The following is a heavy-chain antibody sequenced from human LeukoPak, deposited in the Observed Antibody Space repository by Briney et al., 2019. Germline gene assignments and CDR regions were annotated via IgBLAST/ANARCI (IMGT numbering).Heavy chain of an antibody. V-gene: IGHV5-51*01. D-gene: IGHD6-13*01. CDR3: ARRVGSSSWYGVYYYMDV. CDR1: GYSFTSYW. J-gene: IGHJ6*03. CDR2: IYPGGSDT. Sequence: GESLKISCKGSGYSFTSYWIGWVRQMPGKGLEWMGIIYPGGSDTRYSPSFQGQVTISADKSISTAYLQWSSLKASDTAMYYCARRVGSSSWYGVYYYMDVWGKGTTVTVSS.